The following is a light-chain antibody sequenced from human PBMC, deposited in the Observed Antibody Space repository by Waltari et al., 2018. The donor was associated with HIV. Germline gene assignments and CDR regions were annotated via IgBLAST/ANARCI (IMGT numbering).Light chain of an antibody. CDR1: QSVLYSSNNKNY. Sequence: DIVMTQSPDSLAASLGERATINCKSSQSVLYSSNNKNYLAWYQQKPGQPPKLLISWASTRESGVPDRFSGSGSGTDFTLTISSLQAEDVAVYYCQQYYSTPLTFGGGT. V-gene: IGKV4-1*01. CDR3: QQYYSTPLT. CDR2: WAS. J-gene: IGKJ4*01.